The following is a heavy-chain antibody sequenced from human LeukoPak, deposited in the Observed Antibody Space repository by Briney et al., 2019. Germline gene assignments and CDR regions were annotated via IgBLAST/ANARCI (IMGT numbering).Heavy chain of an antibody. CDR3: AKDPLSIRITMVRGAPSY. CDR2: ISGSGGST. D-gene: IGHD3-10*01. J-gene: IGHJ4*02. Sequence: GGSLRLSCAASGFTFSSYGMSWVRQAPGKGLEWVSAISGSGGSTYYAASVKGRFTISRDNSKNTLYLQMNSLRAEDTAVYYCAKDPLSIRITMVRGAPSYWGQGTLVTVSS. CDR1: GFTFSSYG. V-gene: IGHV3-23*01.